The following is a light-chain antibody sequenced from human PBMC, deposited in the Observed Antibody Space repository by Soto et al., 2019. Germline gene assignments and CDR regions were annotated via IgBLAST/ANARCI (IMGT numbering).Light chain of an antibody. CDR3: SSYTSSSTYV. J-gene: IGLJ1*01. CDR2: EVS. V-gene: IGLV2-14*01. Sequence: QSVLTQPASVSGSPGQSITISCTGTSSDVYTYKYVSWYQQHPGKAPKLMIYEVSNRPSGVSNRFSGSKSGNTASLTISGLQAEDEADYYCSSYTSSSTYVFGTGTKVTLL. CDR1: SSDVYTYKY.